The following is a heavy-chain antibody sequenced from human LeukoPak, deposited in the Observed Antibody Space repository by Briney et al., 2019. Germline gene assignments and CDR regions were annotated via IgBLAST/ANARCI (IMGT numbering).Heavy chain of an antibody. V-gene: IGHV3-30*02. CDR1: GFTFSSFG. D-gene: IGHD1-26*01. Sequence: PGGSLRLSCAASGFTFSSFGMHWVRQTPGKGLEWLTFTEYYADSVKGRFTISRDNSKNTVYLQMNSLRVEDTAVYYCAKDDPTGRYLWGQGTLVPVSS. J-gene: IGHJ4*02. CDR2: TE. CDR3: AKDDPTGRYL.